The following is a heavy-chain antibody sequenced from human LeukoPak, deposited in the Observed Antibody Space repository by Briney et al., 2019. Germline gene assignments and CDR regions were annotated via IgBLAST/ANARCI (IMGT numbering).Heavy chain of an antibody. Sequence: GGSLRLSCAASGFTFSSYGIHWVRQAPGKGLEWVAVISYDGSNKYYADSVKGRFTISRDNSKNTLYLQMNSLRTEDTAVYYCARVEESASFDPWGQGTLVTVSS. J-gene: IGHJ5*02. D-gene: IGHD3-3*01. CDR1: GFTFSSYG. V-gene: IGHV3-30*03. CDR3: ARVEESASFDP. CDR2: ISYDGSNK.